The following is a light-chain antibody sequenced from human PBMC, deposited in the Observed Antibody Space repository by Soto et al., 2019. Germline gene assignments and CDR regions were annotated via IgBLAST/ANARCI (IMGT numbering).Light chain of an antibody. CDR3: QHYVTSSIT. CDR2: GAS. V-gene: IGKV3-20*01. J-gene: IGKJ5*01. Sequence: EVVLTRSAGAVSLSPGERVTILCLASQSVSSTSLAWYQQKPGQTPRLLIYGASSRATGTPDRISGGGSGTHFTLTISRLEPEDFAVYYCQHYVTSSITFGQGTRLEIK. CDR1: QSVSSTS.